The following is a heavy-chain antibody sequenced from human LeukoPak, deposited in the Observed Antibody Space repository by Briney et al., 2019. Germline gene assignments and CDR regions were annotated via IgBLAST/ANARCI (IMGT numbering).Heavy chain of an antibody. V-gene: IGHV1-18*01. CDR1: GGTFSSYA. Sequence: ASVKVSCKASGGTFSSYAISWVRQAPGQGLEWMGWISAYNGNTNYAQKLQGRVTMTTDTSTSTAYMELRSLRSDDTAVYYCARVGKGAIRYFDWLTPGYGMDVWGQGTTVTVSS. CDR2: ISAYNGNT. CDR3: ARVGKGAIRYFDWLTPGYGMDV. D-gene: IGHD3-9*01. J-gene: IGHJ6*02.